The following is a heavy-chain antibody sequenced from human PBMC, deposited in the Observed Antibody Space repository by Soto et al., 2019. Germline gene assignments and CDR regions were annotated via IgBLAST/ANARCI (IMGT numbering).Heavy chain of an antibody. D-gene: IGHD4-17*01. CDR3: ARQRTSIMLTTRGVWFDP. J-gene: IGHJ5*02. CDR2: ISHTGNT. CDR1: GDSISSGGYS. V-gene: IGHV4-31*03. Sequence: QVQLQESGPGLVKPSQTLSLTCTVSGDSISSGGYSWSWIRQHPGKGLEWLGSISHTGNTYYNPSLKCRITIAVDTSKDQFALKLTSVTAADTAVYYCARQRTSIMLTTRGVWFDPWGQGTLVTVSS.